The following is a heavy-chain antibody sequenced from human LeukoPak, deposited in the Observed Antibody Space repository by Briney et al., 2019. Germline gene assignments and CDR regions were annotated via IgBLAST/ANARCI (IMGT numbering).Heavy chain of an antibody. D-gene: IGHD3-10*01. V-gene: IGHV3-74*01. Sequence: GGSLRHSCAASGFTFSSYWMHWVRQAPGKGLVWVSRINSDGSSTSYADSVKGRFTISRDNAKNTLYLQMNSLRAEDTAVYYCAREHRSIWFGESVDYWGQGTLVTVSS. CDR2: INSDGSST. J-gene: IGHJ4*02. CDR1: GFTFSSYW. CDR3: AREHRSIWFGESVDY.